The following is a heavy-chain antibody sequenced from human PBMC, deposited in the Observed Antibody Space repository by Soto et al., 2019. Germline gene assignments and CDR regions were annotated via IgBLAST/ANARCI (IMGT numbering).Heavy chain of an antibody. J-gene: IGHJ6*02. CDR1: GGTFSSYA. CDR3: ARDSSAPYYGMDV. V-gene: IGHV1-69*13. Sequence: VKVSCKASGGTFSSYAISWVRQAPGQGLEWMGGIIPIFGTANYAQKFQGRVTITADESTSTAYMELSSLRSKDTAVYYCARDSSAPYYGMDVWGQGTTVTVSS. CDR2: IIPIFGTA. D-gene: IGHD6-19*01.